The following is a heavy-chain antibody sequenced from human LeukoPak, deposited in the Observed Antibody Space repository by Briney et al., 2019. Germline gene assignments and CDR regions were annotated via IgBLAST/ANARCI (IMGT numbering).Heavy chain of an antibody. CDR1: EFTFSSYE. CDR2: ISSSSSYI. V-gene: IGHV3-21*01. J-gene: IGHJ3*01. Sequence: GGSPRLSCAASEFTFSSYEMNWVRQAPGKGLEWVSSISSSSSYIYYADSVKGRFTISRDNAKNSLYLQMNSLRAEDTAIYYCVRDDLSVWGQGTLVTVSS. CDR3: VRDDLSV.